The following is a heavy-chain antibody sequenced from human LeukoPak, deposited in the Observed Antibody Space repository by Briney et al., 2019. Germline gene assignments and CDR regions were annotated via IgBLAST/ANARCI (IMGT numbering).Heavy chain of an antibody. J-gene: IGHJ4*02. D-gene: IGHD5-18*01. Sequence: APVKVSCKASGYTFTGYYMHWVRQAPGQGLEWMGWINPNGGGTNYAQKLHGRVTMTSDTSVSTAYMELSRLKSDDTAVYYCARIPQKTSMVTRRADYWGQGTLVIVSS. V-gene: IGHV1-2*02. CDR3: ARIPQKTSMVTRRADY. CDR1: GYTFTGYY. CDR2: INPNGGGT.